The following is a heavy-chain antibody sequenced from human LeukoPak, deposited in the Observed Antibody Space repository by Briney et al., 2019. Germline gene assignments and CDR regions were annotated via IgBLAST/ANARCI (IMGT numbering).Heavy chain of an antibody. Sequence: ASVKVSCKASGYTFTSYGISWVRQAPGQGLEWMGWISAYNGNTNYAQKLQGRVTMTTDTSTSTAYMELRSLRSDDTAVYYCARELRVVVPAAKQLPLDAFDIWGQGTMVTVSS. V-gene: IGHV1-18*01. CDR3: ARELRVVVPAAKQLPLDAFDI. J-gene: IGHJ3*02. CDR2: ISAYNGNT. D-gene: IGHD2-2*01. CDR1: GYTFTSYG.